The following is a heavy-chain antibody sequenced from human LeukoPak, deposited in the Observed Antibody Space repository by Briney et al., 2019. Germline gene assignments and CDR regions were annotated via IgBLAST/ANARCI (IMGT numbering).Heavy chain of an antibody. J-gene: IGHJ4*02. CDR1: GGSISSGDYY. V-gene: IGHV4-30-4*01. CDR3: ARGHYDSSGYCFDY. CDR2: IYYSGST. Sequence: SETLSLTCTVSGGSISSGDYYWSWIRQPPGKGLEWIGYIYYSGSTYYNPSLKSRVTISVDTSKNHFSLKLSSVTAADTAVYYCARGHYDSSGYCFDYWGQGTLVTVSS. D-gene: IGHD3-22*01.